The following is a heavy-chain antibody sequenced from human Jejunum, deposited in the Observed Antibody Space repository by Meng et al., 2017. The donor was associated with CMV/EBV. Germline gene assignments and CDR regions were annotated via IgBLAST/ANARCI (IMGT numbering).Heavy chain of an antibody. CDR2: IGNNGEKT. CDR1: VFTFSNSA. J-gene: IGHJ4*02. V-gene: IGHV3-23*01. D-gene: IGHD3-16*01. Sequence: QLLESGGELVQPGGSLRLSCTASVFTFSNSAMSWVRQAPGKGLDWVSSIGNNGEKTYYADSLKGRFTISRDNSMNMLYLQMNSLTVDDTAVFHCVKGGWGSIVDYWGQGTLVTVSS. CDR3: VKGGWGSIVDY.